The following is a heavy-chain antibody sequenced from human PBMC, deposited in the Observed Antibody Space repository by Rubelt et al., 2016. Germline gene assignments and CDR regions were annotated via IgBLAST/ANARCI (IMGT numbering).Heavy chain of an antibody. CDR1: GYSFTSYW. CDR2: IDPSDSYT. J-gene: IGHJ6*03. Sequence: EVQLVQSGAEVKKPGESLRISCKGSGYSFTSYWLSWVRQMPGKGLEWMGRIDPSDSYTNYSPPCHGHVTISVDKSSSTADRQWCGLKPWDTAMYYCARHISVFVVNYMDVWGKGTTVTVSS. D-gene: IGHD2-15*01. CDR3: ARHISVFVVNYMDV. V-gene: IGHV5-10-1*01.